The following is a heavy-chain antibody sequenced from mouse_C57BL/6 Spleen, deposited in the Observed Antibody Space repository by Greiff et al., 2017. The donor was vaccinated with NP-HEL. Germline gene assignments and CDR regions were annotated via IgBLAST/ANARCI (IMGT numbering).Heavy chain of an antibody. Sequence: EVNVVESGAELVRPGASVKLSCTASGFNITDDYMHWVKQRPEQGLEWIGWIDPENGDTGYASKFQGKATITADTSSNTAYLQLSSQTSEDTAVYYGTFSGDGYYLDYWGQGTTLTVSS. V-gene: IGHV14-4*01. J-gene: IGHJ2*01. CDR1: GFNITDDY. CDR3: TFSGDGYYLDY. D-gene: IGHD2-3*01. CDR2: IDPENGDT.